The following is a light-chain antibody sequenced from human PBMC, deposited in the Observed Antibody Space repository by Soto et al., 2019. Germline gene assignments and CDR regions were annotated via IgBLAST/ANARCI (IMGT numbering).Light chain of an antibody. CDR2: DVT. CDR3: CSVAGSYSYV. V-gene: IGLV2-11*01. Sequence: QSGLTQPRSVSGSPGQSVTISCTGTSSDVGRYDYVSWYQQHPGKAPKLIVYDVTERPSGVPDRFSGSKSGNTASLTISGLQAEDEADYSCCSVAGSYSYVFGTGTKVTVL. J-gene: IGLJ1*01. CDR1: SSDVGRYDY.